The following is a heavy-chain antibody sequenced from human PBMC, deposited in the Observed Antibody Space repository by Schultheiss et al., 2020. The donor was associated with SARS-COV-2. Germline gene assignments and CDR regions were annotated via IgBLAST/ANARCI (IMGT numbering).Heavy chain of an antibody. Sequence: SETLSLTCTVSGGSISSYHWSWLRQPPGRGLEWIGHIQNTGSTNYNPSLRSRVTISEDTSKNQFSLILTSVTAADTAVYFCARGLLYDILTGYYQPRFDFWGQGTLVTVSS. CDR1: GGSISSYH. CDR3: ARGLLYDILTGYYQPRFDF. V-gene: IGHV4-59*01. J-gene: IGHJ4*02. D-gene: IGHD3-9*01. CDR2: IQNTGST.